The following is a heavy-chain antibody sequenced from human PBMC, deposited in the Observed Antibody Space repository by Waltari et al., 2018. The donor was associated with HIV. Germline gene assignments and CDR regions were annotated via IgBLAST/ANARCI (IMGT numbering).Heavy chain of an antibody. J-gene: IGHJ4*02. CDR1: NGSVSSVNVY. Sequence: QVHLQESGPGLVKPSEALSLTCSVSNGSVSSVNVYWSWTRQPPGKGLEWSGYMYNGGSTNCNPSLWGRVTISLDTSKSQFSLRLNSVTAADTAVYFCAREWKTSDWCRGPFDAWGQGILVTVSS. CDR3: AREWKTSDWCRGPFDA. V-gene: IGHV4-61*01. CDR2: MYNGGST. D-gene: IGHD6-19*01.